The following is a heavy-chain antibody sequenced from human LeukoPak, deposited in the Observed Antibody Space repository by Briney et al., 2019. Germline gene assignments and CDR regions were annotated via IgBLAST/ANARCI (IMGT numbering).Heavy chain of an antibody. CDR2: IYSGNST. D-gene: IGHD6-19*01. Sequence: GGSLRLSCAASGFTVSSNYMSRVRQAPGKGLEWVSVIYSGNSTYYADSVKGRFTISRDNSKNTLYLQMNSLRAEDTAVYYCARDRIAVAGTYFHHWGQGTLVTVSS. CDR1: GFTVSSNY. V-gene: IGHV3-53*01. CDR3: ARDRIAVAGTYFHH. J-gene: IGHJ1*01.